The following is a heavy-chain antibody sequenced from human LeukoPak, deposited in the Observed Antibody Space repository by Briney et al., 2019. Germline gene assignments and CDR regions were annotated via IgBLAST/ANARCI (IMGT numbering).Heavy chain of an antibody. J-gene: IGHJ6*03. CDR1: GFTFTTYW. Sequence: GGSLRLSCAASGFTFTTYWMSWVRQPPGKGLEWVANIKQDGTEKYYVDSVKGRFTISRDNAKNSLYLQMNSLRAEDTAVYYCAREGYYDFWSGYYHRYYYMDVWGKGTTVTVSS. CDR2: IKQDGTEK. CDR3: AREGYYDFWSGYYHRYYYMDV. V-gene: IGHV3-7*01. D-gene: IGHD3-3*01.